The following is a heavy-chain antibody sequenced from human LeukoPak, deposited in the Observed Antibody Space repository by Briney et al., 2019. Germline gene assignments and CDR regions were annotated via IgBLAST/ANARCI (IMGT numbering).Heavy chain of an antibody. V-gene: IGHV1-24*01. Sequence: ASVKVSCKVSGYTLTELSMHWVRQAPGKGLEWMGGFDPEDGETIYAQKFLGRVTMTEDTSTDTAYMELSSLRSEDTAVYYCATLRRDGYNWHDAFDIWGQGTMVTVSS. CDR2: FDPEDGET. CDR3: ATLRRDGYNWHDAFDI. D-gene: IGHD5-24*01. J-gene: IGHJ3*02. CDR1: GYTLTELS.